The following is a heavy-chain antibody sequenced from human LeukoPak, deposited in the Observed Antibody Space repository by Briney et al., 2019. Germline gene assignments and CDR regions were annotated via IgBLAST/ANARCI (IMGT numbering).Heavy chain of an antibody. CDR1: GFTFSSYW. D-gene: IGHD6-19*01. CDR2: IKQDGSEK. Sequence: GGSLRLSCAASGFTFSSYWMSWVRQAPGKGLEWVANIKQDGSEKYYVDSVKGRFTISRDNAKNSLYPQMNSLRAEDTAVYYCARVLPRDWYSSGWLHAFDIWGQGTMVTVSS. J-gene: IGHJ3*02. V-gene: IGHV3-7*03. CDR3: ARVLPRDWYSSGWLHAFDI.